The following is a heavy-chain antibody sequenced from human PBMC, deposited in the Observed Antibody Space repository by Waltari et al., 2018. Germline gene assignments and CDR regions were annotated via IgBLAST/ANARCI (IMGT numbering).Heavy chain of an antibody. D-gene: IGHD3-16*01. Sequence: GFTFSSYGMHWARQAPGKGLEWVAVIWYDGGNKYYADSVKGRFTISRDNSKNTFHLQMNSLRAEDTAVYYCARDLGVGSSPLDYWGQGTLVTVSS. V-gene: IGHV3-33*01. CDR1: GFTFSSYG. CDR3: ARDLGVGSSPLDY. CDR2: IWYDGGNK. J-gene: IGHJ4*02.